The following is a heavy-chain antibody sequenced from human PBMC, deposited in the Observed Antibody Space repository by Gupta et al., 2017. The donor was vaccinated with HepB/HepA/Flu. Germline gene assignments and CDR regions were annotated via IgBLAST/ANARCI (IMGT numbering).Heavy chain of an antibody. CDR2: IYYRGST. V-gene: IGHV4-39*01. Sequence: QLQLQESGPGLVKPSETLSLTCTVSGGSISSSSYYWGWIRQPPGKGLEWMGSIYYRGSTYYNASLKSRVTISVDTSKNQFSLKLSSVTAADTAVDYCARHGWLQFCQYWSQGTLGTDSS. J-gene: IGHJ4*02. CDR3: ARHGWLQFCQY. CDR1: GGSISSSSYY. D-gene: IGHD5-24*01.